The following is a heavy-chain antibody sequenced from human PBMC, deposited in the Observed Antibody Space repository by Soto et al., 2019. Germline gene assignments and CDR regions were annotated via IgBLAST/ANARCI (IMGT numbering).Heavy chain of an antibody. Sequence: EVQLLESGGGLVQPGGSLRLSCVASGFTFSSQAMSWVRQAPGKGLEWVSVISGSGATTDYADSVKGRFTISRANSENTVYLQMDSPGAEDTAIYYCAKNGGYCSNIYCSGILYYFDFWGQGTLVTVSS. D-gene: IGHD2-15*01. V-gene: IGHV3-23*01. J-gene: IGHJ4*02. CDR3: AKNGGYCSNIYCSGILYYFDF. CDR2: ISGSGATT. CDR1: GFTFSSQA.